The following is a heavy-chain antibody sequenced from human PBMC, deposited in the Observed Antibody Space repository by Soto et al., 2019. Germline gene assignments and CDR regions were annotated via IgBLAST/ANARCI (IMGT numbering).Heavy chain of an antibody. Sequence: QAQLVQSGAEMKKPGASVKVSCKAAGYTFSTYTMNWVRQAPGQSLEWMGWINAGSGNTKYSQNFQGRVSITRDTSARTVYMELTGLKSEDTAVYYCARDTETLGPRANVALDIWGQGTMVTVSS. D-gene: IGHD3-3*02. V-gene: IGHV1-3*01. CDR2: INAGSGNT. J-gene: IGHJ3*02. CDR3: ARDTETLGPRANVALDI. CDR1: GYTFSTYT.